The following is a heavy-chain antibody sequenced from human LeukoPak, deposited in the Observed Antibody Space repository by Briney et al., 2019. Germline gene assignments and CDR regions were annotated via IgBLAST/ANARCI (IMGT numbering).Heavy chain of an antibody. V-gene: IGHV4-61*02. CDR2: IQTSGST. CDR1: GGSISSGSYY. D-gene: IGHD4-11*01. J-gene: IGHJ4*02. Sequence: SETLSLTCTVSGGSISSGSYYWSWIRQPAGKGLEWIGRIQTSGSTNCNPSLKSRVTISEDTSKNQFSLKLSSVTAADTAVYYRARLSAMTTVSYWGQGTLVTVSS. CDR3: ARLSAMTTVSY.